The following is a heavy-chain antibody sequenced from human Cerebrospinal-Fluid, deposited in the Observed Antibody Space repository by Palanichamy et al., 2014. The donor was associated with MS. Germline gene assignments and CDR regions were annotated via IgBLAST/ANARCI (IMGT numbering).Heavy chain of an antibody. Sequence: EVQLVQSGAEVKKPGATVKISCKVSGYTITDYYMHWVQQAPGKGLEWMGLIDPKDGETIYAEKFQGRVTMTADTSTDTFQMELSSLRSEDTAVYYCATVRAIVLNGFDIWGQGTMVIVST. CDR1: GYTITDYY. CDR2: IDPKDGET. V-gene: IGHV1-69-2*01. J-gene: IGHJ3*02. D-gene: IGHD2-8*01. CDR3: ATVRAIVLNGFDI.